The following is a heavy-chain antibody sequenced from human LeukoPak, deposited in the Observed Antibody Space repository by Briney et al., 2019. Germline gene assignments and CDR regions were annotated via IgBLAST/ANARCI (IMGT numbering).Heavy chain of an antibody. D-gene: IGHD4-17*01. Sequence: GGSLRLSCAASGFTFSSYAFHWVRQAPGKGLEWVSVISYHGSNIFYADSVKGRFTISRDNSKNTLYLQMNSLRAEDTALYYCAKSDYGDFRGRFDIWGQGTLVTVSS. V-gene: IGHV3-30*07. CDR1: GFTFSSYA. J-gene: IGHJ3*02. CDR3: AKSDYGDFRGRFDI. CDR2: ISYHGSNI.